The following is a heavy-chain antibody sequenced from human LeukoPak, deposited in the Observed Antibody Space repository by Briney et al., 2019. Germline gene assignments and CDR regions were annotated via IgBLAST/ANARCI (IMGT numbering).Heavy chain of an antibody. Sequence: ASVKVSCKASGYTFTGYHIHWVRQAPGQGLEWMGWINPNSGGTNYAQKFQGRVTMTRDTSISTAYMELSRLRSDDTAVYYCARVVGVQGRFDPWGQGTLVTVSS. CDR3: ARVVGVQGRFDP. CDR1: GYTFTGYH. D-gene: IGHD2-15*01. V-gene: IGHV1-2*02. CDR2: INPNSGGT. J-gene: IGHJ5*02.